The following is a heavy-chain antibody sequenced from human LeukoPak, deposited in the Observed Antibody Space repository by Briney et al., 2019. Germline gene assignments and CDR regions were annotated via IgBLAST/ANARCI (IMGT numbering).Heavy chain of an antibody. CDR1: GGSISSSSYY. J-gene: IGHJ4*02. V-gene: IGHV4-39*01. D-gene: IGHD3-22*01. Sequence: SGTLSLTCTVSGGSISSSSYYWGWIRQPPGKGLEWIGSIYYSGSTYYNPSLKSRVTISVDTSKNQFSLKLSSVTAADTAVYYCARQAYYDSSGYLSKALDYWGQGTLVTVSS. CDR3: ARQAYYDSSGYLSKALDY. CDR2: IYYSGST.